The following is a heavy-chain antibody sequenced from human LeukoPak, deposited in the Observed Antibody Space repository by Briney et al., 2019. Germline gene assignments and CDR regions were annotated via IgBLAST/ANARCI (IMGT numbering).Heavy chain of an antibody. CDR1: GFTFSSYA. V-gene: IGHV3-30*04. Sequence: GALRLSCAASGFTFSSYARHGVRQPPGKGLKWAPVISYDGINKYSPDSGRGRFTISRDNSKNTLYLQLNSLRPETTAVNYCERAYGSISMVRVDYWGQGTLVTVSS. D-gene: IGHD3-10*01. J-gene: IGHJ4*02. CDR3: ERAYGSISMVRVDY. CDR2: ISYDGINK.